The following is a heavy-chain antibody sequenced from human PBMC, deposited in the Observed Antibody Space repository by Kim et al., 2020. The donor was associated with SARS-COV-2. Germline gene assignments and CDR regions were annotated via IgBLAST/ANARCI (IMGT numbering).Heavy chain of an antibody. CDR2: K. CDR3: AREIVSYYGMDV. D-gene: IGHD1-26*01. V-gene: IGHV3-30*01. J-gene: IGHJ6*02. Sequence: KDYADSWKGRFTISRDNSKNTLYLQMNSLRAEDTAVYYCAREIVSYYGMDVWGQGTTVTVSS.